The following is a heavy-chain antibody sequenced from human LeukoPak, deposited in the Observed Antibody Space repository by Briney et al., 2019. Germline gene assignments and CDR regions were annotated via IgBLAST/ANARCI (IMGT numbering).Heavy chain of an antibody. CDR1: GVTFDTYA. J-gene: IGHJ4*02. V-gene: IGHV3-23*01. CDR2: ITAGGSST. D-gene: IGHD4-17*01. Sequence: PGGSLRLSCAASGVTFDTYAMSWVRQAPGKGLEWVSGITAGGSSTHYADSVKGRFTISRDTSKSTLYLQMSSLRVEDTAVYYCVKETMTLDYWGQGTLVTASS. CDR3: VKETMTLDY.